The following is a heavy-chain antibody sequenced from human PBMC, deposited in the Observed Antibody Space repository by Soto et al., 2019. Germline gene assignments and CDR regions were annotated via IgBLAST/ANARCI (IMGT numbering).Heavy chain of an antibody. CDR3: ARVRGELLAWTGESFDP. CDR1: GYTFSAYY. V-gene: IGHV1-2*02. CDR2: IDPNSGGT. J-gene: IGHJ5*02. Sequence: VASVKVSCKASGYTFSAYYMHWLRQAPGQGLEWMGWIDPNSGGTNYAQKFQGRVTMTRDTSISTAYMELSRLRSDDTAVYYCARVRGELLAWTGESFDPWGQGTQVGASS. D-gene: IGHD3-10*01.